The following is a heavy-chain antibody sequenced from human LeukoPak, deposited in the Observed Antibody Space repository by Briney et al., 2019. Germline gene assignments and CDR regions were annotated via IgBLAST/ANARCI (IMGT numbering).Heavy chain of an antibody. J-gene: IGHJ6*02. V-gene: IGHV1-46*01. D-gene: IGHD2-8*01. Sequence: GASVKVSCKASGYNFISYYMHWVRQAPGQGLEWMGIINPSDGSTSYAQKFQDRVTMTRDTSTSTVYMELSSLKSEDTAVYYCAREDVVLVDAVRYYYTVWTSGAKGPRSPSP. CDR2: INPSDGST. CDR3: AREDVVLVDAVRYYYTVWTS. CDR1: GYNFISYY.